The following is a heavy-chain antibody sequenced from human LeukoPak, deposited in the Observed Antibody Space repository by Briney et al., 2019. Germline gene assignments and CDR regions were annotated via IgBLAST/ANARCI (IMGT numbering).Heavy chain of an antibody. Sequence: SVKVSCKASGGTFSSYAISWVRQAPGQGLEWMGGIIPIFGTTNYAQKLQGRVTMTTDTSTSTAYMELRSLRSDDTAVYYCARDCSSISCLTRRIDYWGQGTLVTVSS. J-gene: IGHJ4*02. CDR3: ARDCSSISCLTRRIDY. CDR1: GGTFSSYA. V-gene: IGHV1-69*05. CDR2: IIPIFGTT. D-gene: IGHD2-2*01.